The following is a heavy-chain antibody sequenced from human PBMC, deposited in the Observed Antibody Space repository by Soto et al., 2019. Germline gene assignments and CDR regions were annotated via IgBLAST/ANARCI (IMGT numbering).Heavy chain of an antibody. V-gene: IGHV3-48*02. Sequence: GGSLRLSCAASGFTFSSYSMSWVRKAPGKGLERVSYISSSSSTIYYADSVKGRFTISRDNAKNSLYLQMNSLRDEDTAAYYCARDGASRVHYYYYGMDVWGQGTTVTVSS. CDR2: ISSSSSTI. CDR3: ARDGASRVHYYYYGMDV. CDR1: GFTFSSYS. D-gene: IGHD3-16*01. J-gene: IGHJ6*02.